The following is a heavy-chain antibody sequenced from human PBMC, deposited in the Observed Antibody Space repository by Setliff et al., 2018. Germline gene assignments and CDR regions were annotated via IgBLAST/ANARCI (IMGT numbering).Heavy chain of an antibody. D-gene: IGHD3-9*01. J-gene: IGHJ4*02. V-gene: IGHV1-18*01. CDR3: VRQDILTSYYMFDY. Sequence: ASVKVSCKASGDSIPKNAISWVRQAPGQGLEWMGWISAKNGDTNYAQKLQGRVTMTMDASITTVYMELSRLTSDDTAVYYCVRQDILTSYYMFDYWGQGTLVTVSS. CDR1: GDSIPKNA. CDR2: ISAKNGDT.